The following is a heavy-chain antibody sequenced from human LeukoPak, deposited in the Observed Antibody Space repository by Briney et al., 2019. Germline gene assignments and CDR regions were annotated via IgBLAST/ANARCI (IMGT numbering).Heavy chain of an antibody. D-gene: IGHD5-18*01. CDR3: AGTRGGYSYGYTEDY. CDR1: GGSISSGGYY. Sequence: SETLSLTCTVSGGSISSGGYYWSWIRQHPGKGLEWIGYIYYSGSTYYNPSLKSRVTISVDTSKNQFSLKLSSVTAADTAVYYCAGTRGGYSYGYTEDYWGQGTLVTVSS. V-gene: IGHV4-31*03. CDR2: IYYSGST. J-gene: IGHJ4*02.